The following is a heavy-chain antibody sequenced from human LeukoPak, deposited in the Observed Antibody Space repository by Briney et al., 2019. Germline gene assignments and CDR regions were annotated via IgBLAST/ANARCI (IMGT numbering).Heavy chain of an antibody. V-gene: IGHV1-69*13. CDR1: GGTFSSYA. CDR2: IIPIFGTA. Sequence: GASVKVSCKASGGTFSSYAISWVRQAPGQGLEWMGGIIPIFGTANYAQKFQGRVTITADESTSTAYMELSSLRSEDTAVYYCARGDIVVVPAAIPVPRYYYYMDVWGKGTTVTVSS. J-gene: IGHJ6*03. D-gene: IGHD2-2*02. CDR3: ARGDIVVVPAAIPVPRYYYYMDV.